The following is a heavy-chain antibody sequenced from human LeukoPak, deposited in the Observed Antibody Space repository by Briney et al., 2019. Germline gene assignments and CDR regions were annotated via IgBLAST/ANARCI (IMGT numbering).Heavy chain of an antibody. V-gene: IGHV5-51*01. J-gene: IGHJ5*02. Sequence: GESLKISCKGSGYNFTSYWIGWVRQMPGKGLEWMGIIYPGDSDTRYSPSFQGQVTISADKSISTAYLQWSSLKASDTAMYYCARVITMVRSNNWFDPWGQGTLVTVSS. CDR3: ARVITMVRSNNWFDP. CDR1: GYNFTSYW. CDR2: IYPGDSDT. D-gene: IGHD3-10*01.